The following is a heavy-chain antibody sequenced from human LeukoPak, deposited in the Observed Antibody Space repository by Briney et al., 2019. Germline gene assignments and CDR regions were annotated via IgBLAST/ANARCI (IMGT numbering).Heavy chain of an antibody. J-gene: IGHJ4*02. D-gene: IGHD2-15*01. V-gene: IGHV1-2*02. CDR1: GYTFTTYY. CDR3: ARDSQAFCSGVSCLNYFDY. Sequence: ASVKVSCKASGYTFTTYYIHWVRQAPGQGLEWMGWINPNSGGTNYAQKFQGRVTMTRDTSISTAYMELSRLRSDDTAVYYCARDSQAFCSGVSCLNYFDYWGQGTLVTVSS. CDR2: INPNSGGT.